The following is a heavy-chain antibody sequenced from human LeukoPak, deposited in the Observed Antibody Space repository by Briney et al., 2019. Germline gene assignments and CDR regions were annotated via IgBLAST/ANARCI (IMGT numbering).Heavy chain of an antibody. J-gene: IGHJ4*02. CDR3: ARPITMVRGVIANIDY. V-gene: IGHV5-51*01. D-gene: IGHD3-10*01. Sequence: GESLKISCKGSGYSFTSYWIGWVRQMPGKSLEWMGIIYPGDSDTRYSPSFQGQVTISADKSISTAYLQWSSLKASDTAMYYCARPITMVRGVIANIDYWGQGTLVTVSS. CDR1: GYSFTSYW. CDR2: IYPGDSDT.